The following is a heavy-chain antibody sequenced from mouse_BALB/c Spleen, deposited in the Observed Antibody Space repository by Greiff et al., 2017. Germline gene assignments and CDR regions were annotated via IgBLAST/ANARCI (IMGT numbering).Heavy chain of an antibody. Sequence: VQLQQSGAELVKPGASVKLSCKASGYTFTSYYMYWVKQRPGQGLEWIGEINPSNGGTNFNEKFKSKATLTVDKSSSTAYMQLSSLTSEDSAVYYCTRGYYDAMNYWGQGTSVTVSS. CDR3: TRGYYDAMNY. V-gene: IGHV1S16*01. D-gene: IGHD2-14*01. CDR2: INPSNGGT. CDR1: GYTFTSYY. J-gene: IGHJ4*01.